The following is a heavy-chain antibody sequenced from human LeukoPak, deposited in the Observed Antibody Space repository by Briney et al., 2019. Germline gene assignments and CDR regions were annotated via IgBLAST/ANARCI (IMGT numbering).Heavy chain of an antibody. Sequence: SVTDSCKASRGTHSRYAINWVRQAPGKGRERMGGLIPNIDIANYAQKFEGRVTITANISTGTAYRELCRLRSRDTAVYYCARDPFRAGLNYYGGMDVWGQGTTVTVSS. D-gene: IGHD2/OR15-2a*01. CDR3: ARDPFRAGLNYYGGMDV. CDR2: LIPNIDIA. J-gene: IGHJ6*02. V-gene: IGHV1-69*17. CDR1: RGTHSRYA.